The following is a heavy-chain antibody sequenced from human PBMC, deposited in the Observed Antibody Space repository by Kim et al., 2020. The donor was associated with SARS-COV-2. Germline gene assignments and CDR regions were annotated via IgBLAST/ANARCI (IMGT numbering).Heavy chain of an antibody. CDR1: GGSFSGYY. J-gene: IGHJ4*02. CDR2: INHSGST. CDR3: ARGAYSSGWYKRGFDY. Sequence: SETLSLTCAVYGGSFSGYYWSWIRQPPGKGLEWIGEINHSGSTNYNPSLKSRVTISVDTSKNQFSLKLSSVTAADTAVYYCARGAYSSGWYKRGFDYWGQGTLVTVSS. V-gene: IGHV4-34*01. D-gene: IGHD6-19*01.